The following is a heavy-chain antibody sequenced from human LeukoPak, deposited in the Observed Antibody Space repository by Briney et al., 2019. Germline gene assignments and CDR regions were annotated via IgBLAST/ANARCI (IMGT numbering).Heavy chain of an antibody. D-gene: IGHD1-1*01. Sequence: SETLSLTCTVSGGSISSYYWSWIRQPPGKGLEWIGYIYYSGSTNYNPSLKSRVTISVDTSKNQFSLKLSSVTAADTAVYYCARDMEWGYYYYYGMDVWGQGTTVTVSS. CDR3: ARDMEWGYYYYYGMDV. CDR2: IYYSGST. J-gene: IGHJ6*02. V-gene: IGHV4-59*01. CDR1: GGSISSYY.